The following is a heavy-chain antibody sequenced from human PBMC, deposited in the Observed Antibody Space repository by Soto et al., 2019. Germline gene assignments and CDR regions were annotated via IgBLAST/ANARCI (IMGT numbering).Heavy chain of an antibody. CDR1: GFTFSNAW. CDR3: TTGSITIYRWDYFDY. D-gene: IGHD3-9*01. V-gene: IGHV3-15*01. CDR2: IKSKTDGGTT. J-gene: IGHJ4*02. Sequence: GGSLRLSCAASGFTFSNAWMSWVRQAPGKGLEWVGRIKSKTDGGTTDYAAPVKGRFTISRDDSKNTLYLQMNSLKTEDTAVYYCTTGSITIYRWDYFDYWGQGTLVTVSS.